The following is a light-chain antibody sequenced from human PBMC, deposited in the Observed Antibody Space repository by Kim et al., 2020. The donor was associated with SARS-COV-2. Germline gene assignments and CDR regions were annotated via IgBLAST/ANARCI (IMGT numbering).Light chain of an antibody. Sequence: PGKTAMVSCGGNSIGSKSVHWYQQKSGQAPVLVISYDSDRPSGIPERFSGSNSGNTATLTISRVEAGDEADYYCQVWDSSSDHRVVFGGGTKVTVL. CDR1: SIGSKS. CDR2: YDS. J-gene: IGLJ2*01. V-gene: IGLV3-21*04. CDR3: QVWDSSSDHRVV.